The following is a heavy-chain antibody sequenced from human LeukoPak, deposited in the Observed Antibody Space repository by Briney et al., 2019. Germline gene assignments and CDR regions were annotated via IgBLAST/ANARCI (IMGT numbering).Heavy chain of an antibody. D-gene: IGHD1-7*01. J-gene: IGHJ4*02. CDR1: GDSVSSNSAA. CDR2: TYYRSKWYN. CDR3: ARGSDWNYVSGFDY. Sequence: QTLSLTCAISGDSVSSNSAAWNWIRQSPSRGLEWLGRTYYRSKWYNDYAVSVKSRITINPDTSKNQFSLQLNSVTPEDTAVYYCARGSDWNYVSGFDYWGQGTLVTVSS. V-gene: IGHV6-1*01.